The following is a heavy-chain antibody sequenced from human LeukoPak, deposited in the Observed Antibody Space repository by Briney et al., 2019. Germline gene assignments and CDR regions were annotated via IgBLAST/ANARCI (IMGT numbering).Heavy chain of an antibody. V-gene: IGHV3-7*01. D-gene: IGHD1-26*01. Sequence: GGSLRLSCAASGFTFSSYWMSWVRQAPGKGLEWVANIKQDGSEKYYVDSVKGRFTISRDNAKNSLYLQMNSLRAEDTAVYYCARESWPQSGSYYGDWGQGTLVTVSS. CDR2: IKQDGSEK. CDR3: ARESWPQSGSYYGD. CDR1: GFTFSSYW. J-gene: IGHJ4*02.